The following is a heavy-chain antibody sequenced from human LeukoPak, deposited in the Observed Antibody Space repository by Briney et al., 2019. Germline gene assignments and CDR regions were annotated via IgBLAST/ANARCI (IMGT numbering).Heavy chain of an antibody. D-gene: IGHD3-10*01. J-gene: IGHJ4*02. CDR1: GYTFTSYD. Sequence: ASVKVPCKASGYTFTSYDINWVRQATGQGLEWMGWMNPNSGNTGYAQKFQGRVTMTRNTSISTAYMELSSLRSEDTAVYYCARGTYYYGSGSYSNFDYWGQGTLVTVSS. V-gene: IGHV1-8*01. CDR3: ARGTYYYGSGSYSNFDY. CDR2: MNPNSGNT.